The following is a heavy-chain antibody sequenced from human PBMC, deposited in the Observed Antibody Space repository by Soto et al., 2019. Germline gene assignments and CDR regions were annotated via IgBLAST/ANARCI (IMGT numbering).Heavy chain of an antibody. D-gene: IGHD6-13*01. J-gene: IGHJ4*02. Sequence: TGGSLRLSCAASGFTFSSYGMHWVRQAPGKGLEWVAVIWYDGSNKYYADSVKGRFTISRDNSKNTLYLQMNSLRAEDTAVYYCARAGDSSSWYGDFDYWAREPWSPS. CDR1: GFTFSSYG. CDR3: ARAGDSSSWYGDFDY. CDR2: IWYDGSNK. V-gene: IGHV3-33*01.